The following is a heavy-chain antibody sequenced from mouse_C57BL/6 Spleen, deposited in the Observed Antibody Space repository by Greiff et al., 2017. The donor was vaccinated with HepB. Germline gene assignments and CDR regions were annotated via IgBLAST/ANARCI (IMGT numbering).Heavy chain of an antibody. CDR3: ARDYSNYEAMDY. CDR2: ISYDGSN. V-gene: IGHV3-6*01. D-gene: IGHD2-5*01. J-gene: IGHJ4*01. CDR1: GYSITSGYY. Sequence: EVQVVESGPGLVKPSQSLSLTCSVTGYSITSGYYWNWIRQFPGNKLEWMGYISYDGSNNYNPSLKNRISITRDTSKNQFFLKLNSVTTEDTATYYCARDYSNYEAMDYWGQGTSVTVSS.